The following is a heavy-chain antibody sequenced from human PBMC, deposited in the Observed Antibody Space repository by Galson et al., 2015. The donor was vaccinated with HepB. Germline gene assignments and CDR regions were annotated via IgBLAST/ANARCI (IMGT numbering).Heavy chain of an antibody. CDR1: GYTFTSYA. Sequence: VKVSCKASGYTFTSYAMHWVRQAPGQRLEWMGWINAGNGNTKYSQKFQGRVTITRDTSTSTAYMELSSLRSEDTAVYYCARSFRYYYDSSGYYYFDYWGQGTLVTVSS. D-gene: IGHD3-22*01. V-gene: IGHV1-3*01. J-gene: IGHJ4*02. CDR2: INAGNGNT. CDR3: ARSFRYYYDSSGYYYFDY.